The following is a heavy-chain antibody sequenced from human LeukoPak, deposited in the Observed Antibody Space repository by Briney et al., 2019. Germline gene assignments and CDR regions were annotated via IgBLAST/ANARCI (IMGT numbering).Heavy chain of an antibody. V-gene: IGHV1-18*01. CDR2: ISAYNGNT. J-gene: IGHJ4*02. D-gene: IGHD5-24*01. CDR1: GYTFTSYG. Sequence: GASVKVSCKASGYTFTSYGISWVRQAPGQGLEWMGWISAYNGNTNYAQKLQGRVTMTTDTSTSTAYMELRSLRSDDTAVYYCARHPTSPFVEMANPDYWGQGTLVTVSS. CDR3: ARHPTSPFVEMANPDY.